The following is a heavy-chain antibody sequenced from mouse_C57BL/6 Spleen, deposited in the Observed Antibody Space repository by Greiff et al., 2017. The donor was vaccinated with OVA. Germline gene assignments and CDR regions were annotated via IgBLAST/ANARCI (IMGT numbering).Heavy chain of an antibody. Sequence: VKLQQSGAELVRPGASVTLSCKASGYTFTDYEMHWVKQTPVHGLEWIGAIDPETGGTAYNQKFKGKAILTADKSSSTAYMELRSLTSEDSAVYYCTRGGLGYGYFDVWGTGTTVTVSS. D-gene: IGHD6-5*01. CDR2: IDPETGGT. CDR1: GYTFTDYE. V-gene: IGHV1-15*01. CDR3: TRGGLGYGYFDV. J-gene: IGHJ1*03.